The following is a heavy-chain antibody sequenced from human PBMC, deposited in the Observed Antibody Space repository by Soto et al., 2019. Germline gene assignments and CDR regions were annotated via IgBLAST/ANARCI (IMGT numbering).Heavy chain of an antibody. CDR3: ASNSGYPGDRGAFDY. CDR2: IDYSGST. CDR1: GGSISSSSYY. Sequence: SETLSLTCTVSGGSISSSSYYWGWIRQPPGKGLEWIGSIDYSGSTYYNPALKSRVTISVDTSKNQFYLKLSCVTAADTAVYYCASNSGYPGDRGAFDYWGQGTLVTVSS. D-gene: IGHD7-27*01. V-gene: IGHV4-39*07. J-gene: IGHJ4*02.